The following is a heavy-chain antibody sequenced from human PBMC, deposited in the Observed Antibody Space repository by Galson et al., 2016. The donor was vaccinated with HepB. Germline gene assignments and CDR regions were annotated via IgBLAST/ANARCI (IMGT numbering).Heavy chain of an antibody. Sequence: SETLSLTCTVSGGSFSSGYFYWGWIRQPPGKGLEWIGSIDYSGTTYYKASLRSRLSISADTAKNQFSLRLRSVTAADTGGYYCARHKFPVVVTALFDYWGQGTLVTVSS. D-gene: IGHD2-21*02. CDR2: IDYSGTT. J-gene: IGHJ4*02. V-gene: IGHV4-39*01. CDR3: ARHKFPVVVTALFDY. CDR1: GGSFSSGYFY.